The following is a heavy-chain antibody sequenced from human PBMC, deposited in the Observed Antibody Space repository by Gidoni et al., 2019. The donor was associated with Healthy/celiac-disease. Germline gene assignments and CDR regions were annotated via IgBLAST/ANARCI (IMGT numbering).Heavy chain of an antibody. CDR1: GTSVSSNSAA. V-gene: IGHV6-1*01. Sequence: QVQLQQSGPGPVKHSQTLSLTCASSGTSVSSNSAAWNWLRQSPSRGLEWLGRTYYSSKWYNDYAVSVKSRITLTPDTSKNQFSLQLNSVTPEDTAVYYGARDERLRPRTWGQGTLVTVSS. J-gene: IGHJ5*02. CDR2: TYYSSKWYN. CDR3: ARDERLRPRT. D-gene: IGHD1-1*01.